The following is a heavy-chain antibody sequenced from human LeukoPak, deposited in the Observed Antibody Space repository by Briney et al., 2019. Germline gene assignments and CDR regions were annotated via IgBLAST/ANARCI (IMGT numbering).Heavy chain of an antibody. CDR1: GVSISSYY. D-gene: IGHD5-12*01. CDR2: IYYTGST. J-gene: IGHJ4*02. CDR3: ASHGSSGHDPLT. Sequence: AAETLSLTCTVSGVSISSYYWSWVRRPPGKGLEWIGYIYYTGSTSYNPSLKSRVTISLDTSKSQFSLRLTSVTAADTAVYYCASHGSSGHDPLTWGQGTLVTVSS. V-gene: IGHV4-59*08.